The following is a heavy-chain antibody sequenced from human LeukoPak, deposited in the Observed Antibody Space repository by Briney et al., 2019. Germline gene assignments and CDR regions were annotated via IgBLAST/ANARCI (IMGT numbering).Heavy chain of an antibody. CDR1: GGSVSTDDYY. D-gene: IGHD2-21*01. CDR3: ARDLVN. Sequence: SETLSLTCTVSGGSVSTDDYYWSWIRQPPGKGLEWIGYIHDSGSTNYNPSLKSRVTISVDTSKNQFSLRLSSVSAADAAVYYCARDLVNWGQGTLVTVSS. CDR2: IHDSGST. J-gene: IGHJ4*02. V-gene: IGHV4-61*08.